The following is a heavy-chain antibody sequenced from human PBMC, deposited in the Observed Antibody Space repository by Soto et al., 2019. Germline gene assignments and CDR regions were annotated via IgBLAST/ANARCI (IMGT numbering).Heavy chain of an antibody. Sequence: VQLVESGGGLVRPGWSLRLSCTVSGFTFSDSWMSWVRQTPGKGPEWVAIINKDGSQPYFVDSVKGRFTISRDNVKNFLYLQMNSLRVDDTGVYFCARGGWESDWGQGTLVTVSS. V-gene: IGHV3-7*03. D-gene: IGHD3-16*01. CDR3: ARGGWESD. J-gene: IGHJ1*01. CDR2: INKDGSQP. CDR1: GFTFSDSW.